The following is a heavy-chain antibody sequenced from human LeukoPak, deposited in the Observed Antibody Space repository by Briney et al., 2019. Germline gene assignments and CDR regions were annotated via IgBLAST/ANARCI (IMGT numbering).Heavy chain of an antibody. Sequence: SVKVSCKASGGTFSSYAISWVRQAPGQGLEWMGGIIPIFGTANYAQKFQGRVTITADESTSTAYMELSSLRSEDAAVYYCARRRTYYTDSTGYYPWGQGPLLTVSS. J-gene: IGHJ5*02. CDR2: IIPIFGTA. D-gene: IGHD3-22*01. CDR1: GGTFSSYA. V-gene: IGHV1-69*13. CDR3: ARRRTYYTDSTGYYP.